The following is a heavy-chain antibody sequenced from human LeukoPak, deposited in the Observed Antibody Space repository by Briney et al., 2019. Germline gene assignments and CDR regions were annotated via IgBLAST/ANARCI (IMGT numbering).Heavy chain of an antibody. V-gene: IGHV4-4*07. CDR1: GGSISSYY. D-gene: IGHD3-9*01. CDR2: IYTSGST. Sequence: SETLSLTCTVSGGSISSYYWSWIRQPAGKGLEWIGRIYTSGSTNYNPSLKSRVTMSVDTSKNQFSLKLSSVTAADTAVYYCARGKKGYDILTGYSIRTRYYYYYMDVWGKGTTVTISS. CDR3: ARGKKGYDILTGYSIRTRYYYYYMDV. J-gene: IGHJ6*03.